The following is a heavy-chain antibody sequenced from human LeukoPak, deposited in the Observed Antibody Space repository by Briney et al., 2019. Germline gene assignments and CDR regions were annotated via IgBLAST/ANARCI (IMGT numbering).Heavy chain of an antibody. V-gene: IGHV4-39*07. D-gene: IGHD6-13*01. CDR2: IYYSGST. CDR3: ARDQVAAAGRGEFDY. J-gene: IGHJ4*02. CDR1: GGSISSSSYY. Sequence: SETLSLTCTVSGGSISSSSYYWGWIRQPPGKGLEWIGSIYYSGSTYYNPSLKSRVTISVDTSKNQFSLKLSSVTAADTAVYYCARDQVAAAGRGEFDYWGQGTLVTVSS.